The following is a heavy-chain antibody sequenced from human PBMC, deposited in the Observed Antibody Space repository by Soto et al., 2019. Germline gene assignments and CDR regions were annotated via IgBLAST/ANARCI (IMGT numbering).Heavy chain of an antibody. J-gene: IGHJ5*02. CDR3: ARSPGYGAGANWFDP. V-gene: IGHV4-59*01. Sequence: QVQLQESGPGLVKPSETLSLTCTVSGGSISSYYWSWIRQPPGKGLEWIGYIYYSGSTNYNPSLKSRVTISVDTSKNQFSLKLSSVTAADTAVYYCARSPGYGAGANWFDPWGQGTLVTVSS. D-gene: IGHD6-13*01. CDR1: GGSISSYY. CDR2: IYYSGST.